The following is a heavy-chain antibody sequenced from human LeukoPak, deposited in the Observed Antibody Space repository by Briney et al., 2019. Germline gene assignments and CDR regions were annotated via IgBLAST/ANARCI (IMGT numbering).Heavy chain of an antibody. Sequence: VASLKVSCKASGRLFSSYGIAWVRQAPGEGLEWLGWISNFDGDTKVAENLQGRVTPTTDTSTSTAYMELRSLKSDDTAVYYCVRARGCSNCLLTDGFDSWGQGTKVTVSS. CDR1: GRLFSSYG. CDR3: VRARGCSNCLLTDGFDS. D-gene: IGHD6-13*01. V-gene: IGHV1-18*01. J-gene: IGHJ3*01. CDR2: ISNFDGDT.